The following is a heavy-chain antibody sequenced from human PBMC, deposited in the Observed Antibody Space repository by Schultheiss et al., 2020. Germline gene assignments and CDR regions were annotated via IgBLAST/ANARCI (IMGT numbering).Heavy chain of an antibody. J-gene: IGHJ4*02. CDR1: GGSFSGYY. V-gene: IGHV4-34*01. Sequence: SETLSLTCAVYGGSFSGYYWSWIRQPPGKGLEWIGEINHSGSTNYNPSLKSRVTISVDTSKNQFSLKLSSVTAADTAVYYCAKIRGHYDILTRPYYFDYWGQGTLVTVSS. D-gene: IGHD3-9*01. CDR3: AKIRGHYDILTRPYYFDY. CDR2: INHSGST.